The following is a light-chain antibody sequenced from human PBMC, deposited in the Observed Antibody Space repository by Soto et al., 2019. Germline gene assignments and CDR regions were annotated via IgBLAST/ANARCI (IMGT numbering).Light chain of an antibody. J-gene: IGKJ2*01. Sequence: VLTQSPATLSVSPGERVTLSCRASQSVSSLLAWYQQKPGQAPRLLIYSTSTRATGIPARFSGSGSGTEFTLTLSSLQSEDFAIYYCQQYHYWPYTFGQGTKVDIK. V-gene: IGKV3-15*01. CDR2: STS. CDR3: QQYHYWPYT. CDR1: QSVSSL.